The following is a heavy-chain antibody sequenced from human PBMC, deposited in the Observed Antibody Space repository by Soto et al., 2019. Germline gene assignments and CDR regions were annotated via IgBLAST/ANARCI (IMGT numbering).Heavy chain of an antibody. CDR2: IYSGGSI. D-gene: IGHD7-27*01. CDR3: ARGPPGDTVDY. CDR1: GGSISNVNDC. Sequence: QVQLQESGPGLVKPSETLSLTCIVSGGSISNVNDCWSWIRQRPDKGLEWIGHIYSGGSIYNNPSLTSRATISVDTSKNQSPPQLSSVSAADTAVYYCARGPPGDTVDYWGPGTLVTVSS. J-gene: IGHJ4*02. V-gene: IGHV4-30-4*01.